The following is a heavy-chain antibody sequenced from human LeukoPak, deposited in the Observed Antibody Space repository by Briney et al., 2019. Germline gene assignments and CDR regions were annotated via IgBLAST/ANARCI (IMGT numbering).Heavy chain of an antibody. J-gene: IGHJ4*02. Sequence: ASVKVSCKASGYTFTSYGISWVRQAPGQGLEWMGWISAYNGNTNYAQKLQGRVTMTTDTSTSTAYMELRSLRSDDTAVYYCARVEVDLEWELLPLHFDYWGQGTLVTVSS. CDR1: GYTFTSYG. D-gene: IGHD1-26*01. CDR3: ARVEVDLEWELLPLHFDY. V-gene: IGHV1-18*01. CDR2: ISAYNGNT.